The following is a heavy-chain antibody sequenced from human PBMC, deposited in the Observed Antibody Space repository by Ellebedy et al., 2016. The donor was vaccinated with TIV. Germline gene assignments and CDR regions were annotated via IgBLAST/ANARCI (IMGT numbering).Heavy chain of an antibody. CDR3: ARRASGSYYFHALDI. Sequence: GESLKISCKGSGYSFTSYWISWVRQMPGKGLEWMGRIDPSDSYTNYSPSFQGHVTISADKSISTAYLQWSSLKASDTAMYYCARRASGSYYFHALDIWGQGTMVTVSS. D-gene: IGHD1-26*01. CDR1: GYSFTSYW. V-gene: IGHV5-10-1*01. CDR2: IDPSDSYT. J-gene: IGHJ3*02.